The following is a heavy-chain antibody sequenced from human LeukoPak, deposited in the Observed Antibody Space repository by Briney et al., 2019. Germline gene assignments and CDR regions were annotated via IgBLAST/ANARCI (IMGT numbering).Heavy chain of an antibody. V-gene: IGHV3-48*03. CDR2: ISSSGSTI. Sequence: SGGSLRLSCAASGFTFSSYEMNWVRQAPGKGLEWVSYISSSGSTIYYADSVKGRFTISRDNAKNSLYLRMNSLRAEDTAVYYCARDWGAGTVDYWGQGTLVTVSS. J-gene: IGHJ4*02. CDR3: ARDWGAGTVDY. CDR1: GFTFSSYE. D-gene: IGHD6-13*01.